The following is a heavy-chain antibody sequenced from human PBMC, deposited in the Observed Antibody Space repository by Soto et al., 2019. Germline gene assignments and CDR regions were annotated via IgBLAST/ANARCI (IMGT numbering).Heavy chain of an antibody. V-gene: IGHV3-9*01. D-gene: IGHD3-10*01. CDR3: AKSGRPLRNYYYGMDV. CDR1: GFTFDYYA. J-gene: IGHJ6*02. Sequence: GGSLRLSCAASGFTFDYYAMHWVRQAPGKGLEWVSGISWNSGSIGYADSVKGRFTISRDNAKNSLYLQMNSLRAEDTALYYCAKSGRPLRNYYYGMDVWGQGTTVTVSS. CDR2: ISWNSGSI.